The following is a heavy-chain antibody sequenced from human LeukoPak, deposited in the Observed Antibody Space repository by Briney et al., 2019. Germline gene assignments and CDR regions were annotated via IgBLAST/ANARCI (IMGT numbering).Heavy chain of an antibody. CDR3: ARVRSIGGWYVDY. Sequence: PSETLSLTCTVSGGSISSGYYWGWIRQPPGKGLEGSGSIYHSGSTYYNPSLKSRVTISVDTSKNQFSLKLSSVTAADTAVYYCARVRSIGGWYVDYWGQGTLVTVSS. J-gene: IGHJ4*02. CDR1: GGSISSGYY. D-gene: IGHD6-19*01. CDR2: IYHSGST. V-gene: IGHV4-38-2*02.